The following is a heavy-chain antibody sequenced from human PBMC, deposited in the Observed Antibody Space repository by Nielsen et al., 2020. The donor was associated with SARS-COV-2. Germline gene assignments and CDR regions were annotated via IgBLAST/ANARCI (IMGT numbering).Heavy chain of an antibody. D-gene: IGHD3-16*01. CDR2: IYYSGST. CDR3: ARHGGGRAAHYYYGMDV. V-gene: IGHV4-39*01. J-gene: IGHJ6*02. CDR1: GGSFSGYY. Sequence: SETLSLTCAVYGGSFSGYYWGWIRQPPGKGLEWIGSIYYSGSTYYNPSLKSRVTISVDTSKNQFSLKLSSVTAADTAVYYCARHGGGRAAHYYYGMDVWGQGTTVTVSS.